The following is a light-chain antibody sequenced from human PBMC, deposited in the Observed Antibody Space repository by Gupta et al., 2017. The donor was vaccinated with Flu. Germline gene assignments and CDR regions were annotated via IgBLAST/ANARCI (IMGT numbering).Light chain of an antibody. J-gene: IGKJ1*01. CDR3: QHYNSWPPWA. V-gene: IGKV3-15*01. CDR2: GAS. CDR1: QNIRNN. Sequence: EIVLTQSPDSLSVSPGERATLSCRASQNIRNNLAWYQQRPGQPPRLLIYGASTRATGVPARFSGSGFGTKFTLTVIGLQSEDLAVYFCQHYNSWPPWAFGQGTRVDIK.